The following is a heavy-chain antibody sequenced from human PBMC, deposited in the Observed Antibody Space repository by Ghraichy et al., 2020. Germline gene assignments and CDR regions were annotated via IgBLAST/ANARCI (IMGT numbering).Heavy chain of an antibody. V-gene: IGHV1-3*01. CDR2: INAGNGNT. J-gene: IGHJ3*02. CDR3: ASEAGGRIVGAPGAFDI. Sequence: ASVKVSCKASGYTFTSYAMHWVRQAPGQRLEWMGWINAGNGNTKYSQKFQGRVTITRDTSASTAYMELSSLRSEDTAVYYCASEAGGRIVGAPGAFDIWGQGTMVTVSS. CDR1: GYTFTSYA. D-gene: IGHD1-26*01.